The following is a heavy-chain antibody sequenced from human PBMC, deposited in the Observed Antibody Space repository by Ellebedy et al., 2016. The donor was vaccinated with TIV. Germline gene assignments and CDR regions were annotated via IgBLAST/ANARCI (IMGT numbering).Heavy chain of an antibody. Sequence: GGSLRLXCAASGFAFGHYWMHWVRQAPGKGLVWVSRLSSDHKVAGYADSVKGRFTISRDNARNTLYLQMDSLRAEDTAVYYCARDSGSYPFDYWGQGALVTVSS. V-gene: IGHV3-74*01. CDR1: GFAFGHYW. J-gene: IGHJ4*02. D-gene: IGHD3-16*02. CDR3: ARDSGSYPFDY. CDR2: LSSDHKVA.